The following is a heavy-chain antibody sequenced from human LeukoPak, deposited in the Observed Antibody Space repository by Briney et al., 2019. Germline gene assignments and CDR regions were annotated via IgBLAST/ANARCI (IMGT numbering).Heavy chain of an antibody. CDR2: IYYSGGT. Sequence: PSETLSLTCTVSGGSISSGGYYWSWIRQPPGKGLEWIGYIYYSGGTNYNPSLKSRVTISVDTSKNQFSLKLSSVTAADTAVYYCARGVQYPYYYYYYMDVWGKGTTVTVSS. V-gene: IGHV4-61*08. J-gene: IGHJ6*03. CDR3: ARGVQYPYYYYYYMDV. D-gene: IGHD4-11*01. CDR1: GGSISSGGYY.